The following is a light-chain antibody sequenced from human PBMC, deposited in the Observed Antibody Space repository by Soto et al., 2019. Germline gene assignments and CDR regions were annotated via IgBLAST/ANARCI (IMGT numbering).Light chain of an antibody. J-gene: IGKJ5*01. CDR1: QSDSSY. CDR3: QQRSNWPPIT. Sequence: PGERATLSCRASQSDSSYLAWYQQKPGQAPRLLIYDASNGATGIPARFSGSGSGTDFTLTISSLEPEDFAVYYCQQRSNWPPITFGQGTRL. V-gene: IGKV3-11*01. CDR2: DAS.